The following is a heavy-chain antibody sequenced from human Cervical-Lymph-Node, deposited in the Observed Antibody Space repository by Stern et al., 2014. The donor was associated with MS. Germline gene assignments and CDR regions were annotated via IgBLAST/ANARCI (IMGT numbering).Heavy chain of an antibody. CDR1: GGSISSSTYY. D-gene: IGHD1-26*01. CDR2: IYYSGFT. Sequence: VQLVESGPGLVKPSETLSLTCTVSGGSISSSTYYWAWIRQPPGKGLEWIGNIYYSGFTYYNPSLKSRVTISVDTSKNQFSLKLSSVTAADTAVYYCARHDSVPRPSQLYSARDRGPGYFDYWGQGTLVTVSS. J-gene: IGHJ4*02. CDR3: ARHDSVPRPSQLYSARDRGPGYFDY. V-gene: IGHV4-39*01.